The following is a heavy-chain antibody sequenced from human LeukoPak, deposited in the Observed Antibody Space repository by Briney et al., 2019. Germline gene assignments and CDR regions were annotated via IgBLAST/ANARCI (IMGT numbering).Heavy chain of an antibody. CDR2: IYYSGST. CDR1: GGSISSSSYY. D-gene: IGHD3-9*01. J-gene: IGHJ6*03. CDR3: ARQRYFDWLPLCYMDV. Sequence: SETLSLTCTVSGGSISSSSYYWGWIRQPPGKGLEWIGSIYYSGSTYYNPSLKSRVTISVDTSKNQFSLKLSSVTAADTAVYYCARQRYFDWLPLCYMDVWGKGTTVTISS. V-gene: IGHV4-39*01.